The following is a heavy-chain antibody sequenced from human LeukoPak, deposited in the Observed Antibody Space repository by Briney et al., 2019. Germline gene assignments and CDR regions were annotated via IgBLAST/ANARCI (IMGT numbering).Heavy chain of an antibody. CDR2: IYTSGST. V-gene: IGHV4-4*07. Sequence: SETLSLTCTVSGGSISSYYWGWIRQPAGKGLEWIGRIYTSGSTNYNPSLKSRVTMSVDTSKNQFSLKLSSVTAADTAVYYCASSEYRPGTTDAFDIWGQGTMVTVSS. J-gene: IGHJ3*02. D-gene: IGHD1-1*01. CDR1: GGSISSYY. CDR3: ASSEYRPGTTDAFDI.